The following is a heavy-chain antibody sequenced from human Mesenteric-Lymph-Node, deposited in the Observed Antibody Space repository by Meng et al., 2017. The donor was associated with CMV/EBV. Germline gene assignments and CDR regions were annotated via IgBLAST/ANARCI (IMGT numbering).Heavy chain of an antibody. D-gene: IGHD2-2*01. CDR2: INPSGGST. V-gene: IGHV1-46*01. CDR1: GYTFTSYY. Sequence: ASVKVSCKASGYTFTSYYMHWVRQAPGQGLEWMGIINPSGGSTSYAQKFQGRVTMTRDTSTSTVYMELSSLRSEDTAVYYCARETYCSSTSCRHPGWFDPWGQGTLVTVSS. J-gene: IGHJ5*02. CDR3: ARETYCSSTSCRHPGWFDP.